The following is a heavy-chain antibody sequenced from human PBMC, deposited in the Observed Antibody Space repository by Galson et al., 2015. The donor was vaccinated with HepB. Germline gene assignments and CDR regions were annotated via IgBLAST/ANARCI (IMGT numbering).Heavy chain of an antibody. V-gene: IGHV3-15*01. Sequence: SLRLSCAASGFTFYNAWMSWVRQAPGKGLEWVGRIKGKYYGGTTDYAAPVNGRFTISTDDSKNILYLQMNGLETEDTAVYYCVTELGERASDFDQWGQGTLVTVSS. CDR2: IKGKYYGGTT. J-gene: IGHJ4*02. D-gene: IGHD2-21*01. CDR3: VTELGERASDFDQ. CDR1: GFTFYNAW.